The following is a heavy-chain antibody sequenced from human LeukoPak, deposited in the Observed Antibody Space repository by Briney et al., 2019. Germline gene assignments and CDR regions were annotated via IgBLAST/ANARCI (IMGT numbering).Heavy chain of an antibody. CDR3: GRDPDIVPTENDY. D-gene: IGHD5-12*01. Sequence: GASVKVSCKACGYTFTSYDIYWVRLGPRPGLEWVGWVSAYNGNTNYAQQLLGRVTMTTDTTTSTAYIVLRSPGSDDTADDYCGRDPDIVPTENDYWGQRPLVPVSS. CDR2: VSAYNGNT. CDR1: GYTFTSYD. J-gene: IGHJ4*02. V-gene: IGHV1-18*01.